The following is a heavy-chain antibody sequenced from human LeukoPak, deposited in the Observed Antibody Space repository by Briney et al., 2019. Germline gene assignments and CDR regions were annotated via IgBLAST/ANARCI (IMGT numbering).Heavy chain of an antibody. Sequence: GGSLRLSCAASGFTVSSDYMSWVRQAPGKGLEWVSVIYSGGTTYYADSVKGRFTIPRDNSKNTLYLQMNSLRAEDTAVYYCARDGSGAFDIWGQGTVVTVSS. V-gene: IGHV3-53*01. D-gene: IGHD3-10*01. CDR3: ARDGSGAFDI. CDR2: IYSGGTT. J-gene: IGHJ3*02. CDR1: GFTVSSDY.